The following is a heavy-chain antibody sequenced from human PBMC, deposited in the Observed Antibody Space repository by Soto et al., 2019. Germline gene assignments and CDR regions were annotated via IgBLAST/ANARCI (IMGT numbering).Heavy chain of an antibody. CDR1: GYTFTNFG. CDR2: ISAYNGNT. J-gene: IGHJ4*02. V-gene: IGHV1-18*01. D-gene: IGHD4-17*01. CDR3: ARGRYDYGDYAVDY. Sequence: GASVKVSCKASGYTFTNFGISWVRQAPGQGLEWMGWISAYNGNTNYAQKFQGRVTMTTDTSTSTAYMELSSLRSEDTAVYYCARGRYDYGDYAVDYWGQGTLVTVSS.